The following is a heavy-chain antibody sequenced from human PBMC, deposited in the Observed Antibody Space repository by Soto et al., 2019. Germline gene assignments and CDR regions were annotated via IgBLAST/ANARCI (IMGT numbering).Heavy chain of an antibody. D-gene: IGHD3-3*01. V-gene: IGHV3-30-3*01. CDR3: ARLPYDFTYGMDV. CDR2: ISYDGSNK. CDR1: GYTFGKYA. Sequence: GGALKLFCADSGYTFGKYAIDWVRQAAGKGLEWVAVISYDGSNKYYADSVKGRFTISRDNSKNTLYLQMNSLRAEDTAVYYCARLPYDFTYGMDVWGQGSTVTGSS. J-gene: IGHJ6*02.